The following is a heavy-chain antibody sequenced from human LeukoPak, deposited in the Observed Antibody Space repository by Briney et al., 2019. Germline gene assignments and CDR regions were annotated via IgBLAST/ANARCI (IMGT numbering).Heavy chain of an antibody. J-gene: IGHJ4*02. CDR2: ISSSSSYI. CDR3: ARLDDSSGYCGDY. V-gene: IGHV3-21*01. Sequence: GSLRLSCAASGFTFSSYSMNWVRQAPGKGLEWVSSISSSSSYIYYADSVKGRFTISRDNAKNSLYLQMNSLRAEDTAVYYCARLDDSSGYCGDYWGQGTLVTVSS. CDR1: GFTFSSYS. D-gene: IGHD3-22*01.